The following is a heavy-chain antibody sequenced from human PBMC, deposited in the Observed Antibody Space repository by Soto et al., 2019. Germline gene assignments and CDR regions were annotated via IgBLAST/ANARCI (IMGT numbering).Heavy chain of an antibody. CDR1: VYTFTSYG. CDR3: AIVGPAAGDLRTRNVTYYFCYMDV. Sequence: QVQLVQSGAEVKKPGASVKVSCKASVYTFTSYGISWVRQAPGQGLEWMGWISAYNGNTNYAQKIQGRVTMTTDTSTSTAYMELRSMRSDDTDVYYCAIVGPAAGDLRTRNVTYYFCYMDVWGKGTTVTVSS. D-gene: IGHD6-13*01. CDR2: ISAYNGNT. V-gene: IGHV1-18*01. J-gene: IGHJ6*03.